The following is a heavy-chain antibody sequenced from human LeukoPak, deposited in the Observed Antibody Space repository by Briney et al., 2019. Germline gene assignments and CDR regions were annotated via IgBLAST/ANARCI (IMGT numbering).Heavy chain of an antibody. CDR1: GPSISSYY. Sequence: SETLSLTCTVSGPSISSYYWSWIRQPPGKGLEWIGYISYSGSTNYNPSLKSRVTISADTSKNQFSLKLSSVTAADTAVYYCARLPYYYDSSGYYYFSFDYWGQGTLVTVSS. V-gene: IGHV4-59*12. J-gene: IGHJ4*02. CDR3: ARLPYYYDSSGYYYFSFDY. CDR2: ISYSGST. D-gene: IGHD3-22*01.